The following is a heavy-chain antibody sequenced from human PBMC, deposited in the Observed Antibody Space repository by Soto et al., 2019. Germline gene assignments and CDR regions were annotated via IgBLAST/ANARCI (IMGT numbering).Heavy chain of an antibody. CDR3: TPVIAYYYGSASYYNSWRRDY. J-gene: IGHJ4*02. Sequence: GGSLRLSCAASGFTFSNAWMSWVRQAPGKGLEWVGSIKSKTDGGTTDYAAPVKGRFTISRDDSKNTLDLQMNSLKTEDTAVDYCTPVIAYYYGSASYYNSWRRDYWGQGTLVTVSS. V-gene: IGHV3-15*01. D-gene: IGHD3-10*01. CDR1: GFTFSNAW. CDR2: IKSKTDGGTT.